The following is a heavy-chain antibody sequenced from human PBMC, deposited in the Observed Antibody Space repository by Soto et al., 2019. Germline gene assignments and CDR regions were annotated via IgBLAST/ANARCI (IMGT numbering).Heavy chain of an antibody. CDR3: AREDDGGDTLDV. V-gene: IGHV4-30-4*08. CDR2: IHHSGSI. Sequence: PSETLSLTCTVSGGSISGDYYHWTWIRQSPGKGLEWIGYIHHSGSILYNPSLKSRLTISVDTSKNQFSLHLSSVTAADTAVYFCAREDDGGDTLDVWGQGTTVTVSS. D-gene: IGHD2-21*02. J-gene: IGHJ6*02. CDR1: GGSISGDYYH.